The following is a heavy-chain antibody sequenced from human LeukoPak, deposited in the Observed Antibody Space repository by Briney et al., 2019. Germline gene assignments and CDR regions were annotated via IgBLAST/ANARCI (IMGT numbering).Heavy chain of an antibody. Sequence: PGGSLRLSCAASGFTFSSYSMNWVRQAPGKGLEWVSSISSSSSYIYYADSVKGRFTISRDNAKNSLHLQMNSLRAEDTAVYYCATRYSYGYVTRDDYWGQGTLVTVSS. CDR1: GFTFSSYS. CDR2: ISSSSSYI. J-gene: IGHJ4*02. D-gene: IGHD5-18*01. V-gene: IGHV3-21*01. CDR3: ATRYSYGYVTRDDY.